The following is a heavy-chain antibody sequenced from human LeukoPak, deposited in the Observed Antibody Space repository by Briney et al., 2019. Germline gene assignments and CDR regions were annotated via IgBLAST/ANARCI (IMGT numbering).Heavy chain of an antibody. Sequence: ASVEVSCKASGYTFTGYYMHWVRQAPGQGLEWMGWINPNSGGTNYAQKFQGRVTMTRDTSISTAYMELSRLRSDDTAVYYCARTGSAGTRYYYYYGMDVWGQGTTVTVSS. J-gene: IGHJ6*02. CDR1: GYTFTGYY. CDR3: ARTGSAGTRYYYYYGMDV. V-gene: IGHV1-2*02. D-gene: IGHD7-27*01. CDR2: INPNSGGT.